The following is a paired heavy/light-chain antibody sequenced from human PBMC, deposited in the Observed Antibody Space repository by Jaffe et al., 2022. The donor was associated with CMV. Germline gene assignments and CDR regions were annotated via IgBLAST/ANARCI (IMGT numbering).Heavy chain of an antibody. Sequence: EVQLVESGGGLIQPGGSLRLSCAASGFTVSSNYMSWVRQAPGKGLEWVSVIYSGGSTYYADSVKGRFTISRDNSKNTLYLQMNSLRAEDTAVYYCARDRIGGAAAGTNYYYGMDVWGQGTTVTVSS. V-gene: IGHV3-53*01. CDR1: GFTVSSNY. J-gene: IGHJ6*02. D-gene: IGHD6-13*01. CDR3: ARDRIGGAAAGTNYYYGMDV. CDR2: IYSGGST.
Light chain of an antibody. CDR1: SSNIGAGYD. V-gene: IGLV1-40*01. CDR2: GNS. Sequence: QSVLTQPPSVSGAPGQRVTISCTGSSSNIGAGYDVHWYQQLPGTAPKLLIYGNSNRPSGVPDRFSGSKSGTSASLAITGLQAEDEADYYCQSYDSSLSGSFWVFGGGTKLTVL. CDR3: QSYDSSLSGSFWV. J-gene: IGLJ3*02.